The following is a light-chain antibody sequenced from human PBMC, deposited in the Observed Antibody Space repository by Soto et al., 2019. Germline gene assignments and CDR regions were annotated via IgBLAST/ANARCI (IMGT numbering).Light chain of an antibody. CDR1: QSVNSNY. CDR3: QQYSSSPPEFT. V-gene: IGKV3-20*01. CDR2: GAS. Sequence: EIVLTQSPGTLSVSPGERVTLSCRASQSVNSNYLAWYPQRPGQAPRLLLFGASYTATGIPDRYSGSGSGTDFTLTISRLEPEDFAVYYCQQYSSSPPEFTFGPGTKVDSK. J-gene: IGKJ3*01.